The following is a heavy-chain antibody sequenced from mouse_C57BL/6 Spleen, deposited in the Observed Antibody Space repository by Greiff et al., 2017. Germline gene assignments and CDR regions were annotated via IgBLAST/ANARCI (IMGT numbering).Heavy chain of an antibody. CDR3: AREYYGSFDY. Sequence: EVQLVESGPGLVKPSQSLSLTCSVTGYSITSGYYWNWIRQFPGNKLEWMGYISYDGSNNSNPSLKNRISITRDTSKNQFFLKLNSVTTEDTATYYCAREYYGSFDYWGQGTTLTVSS. J-gene: IGHJ2*01. V-gene: IGHV3-6*01. CDR1: GYSITSGYY. CDR2: ISYDGSN. D-gene: IGHD1-1*01.